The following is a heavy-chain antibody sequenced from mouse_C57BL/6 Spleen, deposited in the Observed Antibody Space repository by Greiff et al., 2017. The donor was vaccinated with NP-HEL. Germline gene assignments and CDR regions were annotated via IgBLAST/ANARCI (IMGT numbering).Heavy chain of an antibody. CDR1: GYTFTDYY. J-gene: IGHJ2*01. CDR3: ARGSYGPLDY. D-gene: IGHD1-1*02. Sequence: EVQLQQSGPELVKPGASVKISCKASGYTFTDYYMNWVKQSHGKSLEWIGDINPNNGGTSYNQKFKGKATLTVDKSSSTAYMELRSLTSEDSAVYYCARGSYGPLDYWGQGTTLTVSS. V-gene: IGHV1-26*01. CDR2: INPNNGGT.